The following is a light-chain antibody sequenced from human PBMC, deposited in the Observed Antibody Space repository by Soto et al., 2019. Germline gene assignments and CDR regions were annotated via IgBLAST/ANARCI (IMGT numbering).Light chain of an antibody. CDR1: QSIRTY. CDR3: QQTYSNPRT. Sequence: DIPMTQSPSSLSASVGDRVTITCRASQSIRTYLNWYQQKPGKAPKFLIYAASTLQSGVPSRFSGSGSGTDFTITISSLQPEDFATYYCQQTYSNPRTFGQGTKVEIK. J-gene: IGKJ1*01. V-gene: IGKV1-39*01. CDR2: AAS.